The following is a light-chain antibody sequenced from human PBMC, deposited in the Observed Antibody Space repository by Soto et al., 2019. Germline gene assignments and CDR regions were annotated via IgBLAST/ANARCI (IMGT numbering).Light chain of an antibody. Sequence: QSALTQPPSASGSPGQSVTISCTGTSSDVGSYNYVSWYQQYSGKAPKLMIYEVSKRPSGVPDRFSGSKSGNTASLTVSGLQAEDEADYYCSSYAGSKNVEVFGTGTKVTVL. J-gene: IGLJ1*01. V-gene: IGLV2-8*01. CDR3: SSYAGSKNVEV. CDR1: SSDVGSYNY. CDR2: EVS.